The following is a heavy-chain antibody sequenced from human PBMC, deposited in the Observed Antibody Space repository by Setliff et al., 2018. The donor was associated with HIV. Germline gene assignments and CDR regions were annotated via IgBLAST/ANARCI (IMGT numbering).Heavy chain of an antibody. Sequence: PSETLSLTCAVYGGSFSGYYWSWIRQPPGKGLEWIGEINHSGSTNYNPSLKSRVTISVDTSKHQFSLKLSAVTAADTAVYYCARGGGSPSYGDYDYLGQGTLV. D-gene: IGHD4-17*01. J-gene: IGHJ4*02. CDR3: ARGGGSPSYGDYDY. CDR1: GGSFSGYY. CDR2: INHSGST. V-gene: IGHV4-34*01.